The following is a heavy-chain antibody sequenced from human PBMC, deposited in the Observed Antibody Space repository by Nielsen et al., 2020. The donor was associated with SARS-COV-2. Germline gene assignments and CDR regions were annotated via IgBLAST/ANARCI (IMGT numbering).Heavy chain of an antibody. CDR1: GFTVSSNY. V-gene: IGHV3-66*01. Sequence: GESLKISCAASGFTVSSNYMSWVRQAPGKGLEWVSVIYSGGSTYYADSVKGRFTISRDNSKNTLYLQMNSLRAEDTAVYYCARGGRGGEVELGLGRGDAFDIWGQGTMVTVSS. CDR3: ARGGRGGEVELGLGRGDAFDI. J-gene: IGHJ3*02. CDR2: IYSGGST. D-gene: IGHD1-26*01.